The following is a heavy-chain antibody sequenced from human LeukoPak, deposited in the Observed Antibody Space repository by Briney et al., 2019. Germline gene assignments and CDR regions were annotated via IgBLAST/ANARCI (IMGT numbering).Heavy chain of an antibody. Sequence: GASVKVSCKASGYTFTSYGTSWVRQAPGQGLEWMGWISAYNGNTNYAQKLQGRVTMTTDTSTSTAYMELRSLRSDDTAVYYCARDRGLVVVPAADYWGQGTLVTVSS. CDR3: ARDRGLVVVPAADY. CDR1: GYTFTSYG. D-gene: IGHD2-2*01. V-gene: IGHV1-18*01. J-gene: IGHJ4*02. CDR2: ISAYNGNT.